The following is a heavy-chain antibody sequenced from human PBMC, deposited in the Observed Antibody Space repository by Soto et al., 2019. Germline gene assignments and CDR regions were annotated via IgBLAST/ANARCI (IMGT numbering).Heavy chain of an antibody. CDR2: ISSSSSYI. J-gene: IGHJ3*02. D-gene: IGHD3-22*01. V-gene: IGHV3-21*01. Sequence: PGGSLRLSCAASGFTFSSYSMNWVRQAPGKGLEWVSSISSSSSYIYYADSVKGRFTISRDTAKNSPYLQMNSRRAEDRAVSYCARDSDTMIVAPGVFNIWGKGKMVTVS. CDR1: GFTFSSYS. CDR3: ARDSDTMIVAPGVFNI.